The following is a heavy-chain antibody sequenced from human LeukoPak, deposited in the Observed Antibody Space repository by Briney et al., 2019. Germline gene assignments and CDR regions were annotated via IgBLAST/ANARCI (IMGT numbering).Heavy chain of an antibody. CDR2: IKDDGSEK. CDR3: VRRGNRWGDY. Sequence: GGSLRLSCAASGFTFSDCWMSWVRQTPGKGLEWVANIKDDGSEKYYVDSVKGRFTISRDNAKNSLYLQMNSLRAEDTAVYYCVRRGNRWGDYWGQGTQVTVSS. V-gene: IGHV3-7*01. CDR1: GFTFSDCW. D-gene: IGHD3-16*01. J-gene: IGHJ4*02.